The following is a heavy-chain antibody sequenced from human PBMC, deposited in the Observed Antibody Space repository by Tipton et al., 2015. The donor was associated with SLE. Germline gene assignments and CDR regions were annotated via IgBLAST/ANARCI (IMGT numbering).Heavy chain of an antibody. CDR2: IYHSGNT. J-gene: IGHJ4*02. CDR3: ARGNSGFDY. V-gene: IGHV4-30-4*01. D-gene: IGHD1-7*01. CDR1: GEALDGGDYY. Sequence: GEALDGGDYYWGWVRQPPGKGLAWIGFIYHSGNTFYNPSLESRLTMSVDTSKNQFSLMLTSVTAADTAVYYCARGNSGFDYWGQGTLVTVSS.